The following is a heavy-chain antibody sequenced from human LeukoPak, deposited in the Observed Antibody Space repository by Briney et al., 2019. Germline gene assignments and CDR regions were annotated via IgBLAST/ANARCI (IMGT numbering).Heavy chain of an antibody. CDR3: ARGAVQYNWFDP. CDR2: IYYSGST. Sequence: SQTLSLTCTASGGSISSGGYYWSWIRQHPGKGLEWIGYIYYSGSTYYNPSLKSRVTISVDTSKNQFSLKLSSVTAADTAVYYCARGAVQYNWFDPWGQGTLVTVSS. CDR1: GGSISSGGYY. V-gene: IGHV4-31*03. D-gene: IGHD6-19*01. J-gene: IGHJ5*02.